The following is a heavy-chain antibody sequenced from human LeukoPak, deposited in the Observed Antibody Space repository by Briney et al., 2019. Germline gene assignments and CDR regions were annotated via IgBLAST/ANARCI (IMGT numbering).Heavy chain of an antibody. CDR1: GFTFTTYR. Sequence: GGSLRLSCAASGFTFTTYRMNWVRQAPGKGLEWISYISCSSSTIYYADSVKGRFTISRDNAKNSLYLQMNSLRDEDTAVYYCARDNVYYYYGMDVWGQGTTVTASS. V-gene: IGHV3-48*02. CDR3: ARDNVYYYYGMDV. J-gene: IGHJ6*02. CDR2: ISCSSSTI.